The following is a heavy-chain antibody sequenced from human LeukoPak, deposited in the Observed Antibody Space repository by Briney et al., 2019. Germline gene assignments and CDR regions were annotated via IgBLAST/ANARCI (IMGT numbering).Heavy chain of an antibody. V-gene: IGHV3-15*01. CDR2: IKRKADGGTR. Sequence: PGGSLRLSCAGSGFTFNNAWMSWVRQAPGKGLDWVGRIKRKADGGTREYAAPVKGRFIISRDDSKNTLYLQMNSLKTEDTAVYYCTTALDTLRYCGSTGCSLGYWGQGTLLTVAS. CDR3: TTALDTLRYCGSTGCSLGY. J-gene: IGHJ4*02. D-gene: IGHD2-2*01. CDR1: GFTFNNAW.